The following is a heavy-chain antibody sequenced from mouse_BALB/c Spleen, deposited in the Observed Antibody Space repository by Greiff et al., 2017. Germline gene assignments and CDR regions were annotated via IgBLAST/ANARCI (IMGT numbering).Heavy chain of an antibody. V-gene: IGHV1S137*01. CDR3: ARSGDGNYGGYYAMDY. D-gene: IGHD2-1*01. Sequence: QVQLQQSGAELVRPGVSVKISCKGSGYTFTDYAMHWVKQSHAKSLEWIGVISTYYGDASYNQKFTGKATMTVDKSSSTAYMELARLTSEDSDIYYCARSGDGNYGGYYAMDYWGQGTSVTVSS. J-gene: IGHJ4*01. CDR2: ISTYYGDA. CDR1: GYTFTDYA.